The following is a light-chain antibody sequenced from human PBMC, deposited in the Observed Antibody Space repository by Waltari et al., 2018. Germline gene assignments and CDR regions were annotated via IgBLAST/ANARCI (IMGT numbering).Light chain of an antibody. Sequence: QSVLTQPPSMSGAPGQKVTIPCTGGSSNFGAGYDVHWYQQFPGPAPKLLIFGNTNRPSGVPGRFSGSKSGTSASLAIAGLRSEDEAVYYCQSFDSSLSASVFGGGTKLTVL. V-gene: IGLV1-40*01. J-gene: IGLJ3*02. CDR1: SSNFGAGYD. CDR2: GNT. CDR3: QSFDSSLSASV.